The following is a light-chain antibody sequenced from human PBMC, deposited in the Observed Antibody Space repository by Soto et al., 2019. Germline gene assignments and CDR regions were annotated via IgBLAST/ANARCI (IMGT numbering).Light chain of an antibody. CDR2: EVS. Sequence: QSALTQPPSASGSPGQSVTISCTGTSSDVGGYNYVSWYQQHPGKAPKLMIYEVSRRPSGVPDRFSGSKSGNTASLTVSGLHAEDEAYYYCSSYAGNSYVFGTGTKLTVL. J-gene: IGLJ1*01. CDR3: SSYAGNSYV. V-gene: IGLV2-8*01. CDR1: SSDVGGYNY.